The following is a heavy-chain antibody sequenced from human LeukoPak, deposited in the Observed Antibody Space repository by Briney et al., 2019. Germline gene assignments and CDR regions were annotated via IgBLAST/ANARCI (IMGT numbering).Heavy chain of an antibody. J-gene: IGHJ6*02. CDR2: IRYDGSNK. V-gene: IGHV3-30*02. D-gene: IGHD6-13*01. Sequence: GGSLRLSCAASGFTFSSYGMHWVRQAPGKGLEWVAFIRYDGSNKYYADSVKGRFTISRDNSKNTLYLQMNSLRAEDTAVYYCARDVGYSSSWSSHYYYYYGMDVWGQGTTVTVSS. CDR3: ARDVGYSSSWSSHYYYYYGMDV. CDR1: GFTFSSYG.